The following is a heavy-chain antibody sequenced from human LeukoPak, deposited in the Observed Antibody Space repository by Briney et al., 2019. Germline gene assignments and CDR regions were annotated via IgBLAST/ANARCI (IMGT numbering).Heavy chain of an antibody. CDR2: ISGSGGST. D-gene: IGHD3-10*01. CDR3: AKHVLLWFGEPLNPGYFDY. Sequence: GGSLRLSCAASGFAFSSYAMSWVRQAPGKGLEWVSAISGSGGSTYYADSVKGRFTISRDNSKNTLYLQMNSLRAEDTAVYYCAKHVLLWFGEPLNPGYFDYWGQGTLVTVSS. CDR1: GFAFSSYA. J-gene: IGHJ4*02. V-gene: IGHV3-23*01.